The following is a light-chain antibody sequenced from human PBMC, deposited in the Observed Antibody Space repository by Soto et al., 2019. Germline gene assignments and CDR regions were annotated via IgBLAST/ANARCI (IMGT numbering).Light chain of an antibody. CDR2: KTS. V-gene: IGKV1-5*03. Sequence: DIHMTQSPSTLSESVGDRVTITSRASQSLTSWLAWYQQKPGKAPNLLIYKTSSLESGVPSRFSGSGSGTEFTLTISSLQPDDFATYYCQHWTDYSWTFGQGTKVEVK. CDR3: QHWTDYSWT. CDR1: QSLTSW. J-gene: IGKJ1*01.